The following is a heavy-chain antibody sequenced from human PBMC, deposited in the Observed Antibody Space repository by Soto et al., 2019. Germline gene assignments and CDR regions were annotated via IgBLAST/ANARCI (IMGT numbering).Heavy chain of an antibody. Sequence: QLQLQESGSGLVKPSQTLSLTCAVSGGSISSGGYSWSWIRQPPGKGLEWIGYIYHSGSTYYNPSLKSRVTISVDRSKNQFSLKLSSVTAADTAVYYCARRNPPKSRDGYNPAGGFDYWGQGTLVTVSS. V-gene: IGHV4-30-2*01. CDR2: IYHSGST. J-gene: IGHJ4*02. CDR3: ARRNPPKSRDGYNPAGGFDY. CDR1: GGSISSGGYS. D-gene: IGHD5-12*01.